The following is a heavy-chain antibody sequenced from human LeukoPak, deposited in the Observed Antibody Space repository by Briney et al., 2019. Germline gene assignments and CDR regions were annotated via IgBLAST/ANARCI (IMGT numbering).Heavy chain of an antibody. CDR1: GYSFTSYW. Sequence: GESLKISCKGSGYSFTSYWIGWVRQMPGKGLEWMGIIYPGDSDTRYSPSFQGQVTISADKSISTAYLQWSSLKASDTAMYYCARLPHTIFGVAVSWFDPWGQGTLVTVSS. CDR2: IYPGDSDT. D-gene: IGHD3-3*01. V-gene: IGHV5-51*01. J-gene: IGHJ5*02. CDR3: ARLPHTIFGVAVSWFDP.